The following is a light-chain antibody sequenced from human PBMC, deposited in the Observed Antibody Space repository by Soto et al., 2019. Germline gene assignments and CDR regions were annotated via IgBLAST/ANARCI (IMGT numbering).Light chain of an antibody. CDR2: EVS. V-gene: IGLV2-23*02. Sequence: QSALTQPASVSGSPGQSITISCTGTSSDLGTYNFVSWYQQHPGKAPKLVIYEVSSRPSGVSNRFSGSKSGNTASLTISGLQADDEADYYCCSYAGLFGGGTKLTVL. CDR3: CSYAGL. CDR1: SSDLGTYNF. J-gene: IGLJ3*02.